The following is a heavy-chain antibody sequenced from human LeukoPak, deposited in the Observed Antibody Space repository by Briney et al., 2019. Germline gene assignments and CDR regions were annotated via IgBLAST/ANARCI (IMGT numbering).Heavy chain of an antibody. J-gene: IGHJ4*02. Sequence: PGGSLRLSCATSGFIFSNFAMSWVRQAPGKGLEWLSAIRHSGGTTYYADSVEGRFTISSDNSKNTLYLQMNNLRAEDTAVYYCATPGVNTVTLPSDVYWGQGTLVTVSS. CDR2: IRHSGGTT. D-gene: IGHD4-17*01. CDR1: GFIFSNFA. V-gene: IGHV3-23*01. CDR3: ATPGVNTVTLPSDVY.